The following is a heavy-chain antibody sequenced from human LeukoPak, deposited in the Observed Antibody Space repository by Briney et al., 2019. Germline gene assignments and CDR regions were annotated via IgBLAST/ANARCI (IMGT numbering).Heavy chain of an antibody. D-gene: IGHD2-21*02. V-gene: IGHV3-23*01. CDR1: GFTCSNYG. CDR2: ISGSGGST. Sequence: GGSLRLSCAASGFTCSNYGMSWVRQAPGKGLEWVSAISGSGGSTYYADSVKGRLTISRDNSKNTLYLQMNSLRAEDTAVYYCARDGYCGGDCYSSYWGQGTLVTVSS. J-gene: IGHJ4*02. CDR3: ARDGYCGGDCYSSY.